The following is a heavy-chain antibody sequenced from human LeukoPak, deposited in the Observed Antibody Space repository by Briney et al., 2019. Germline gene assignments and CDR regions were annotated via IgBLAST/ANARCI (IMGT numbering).Heavy chain of an antibody. CDR1: GFMFRAYW. J-gene: IGHJ5*02. CDR2: IRPDGHDK. V-gene: IGHV3-7*01. CDR3: GRWGITAALDR. D-gene: IGHD2-2*01. Sequence: GGSLRLSCAVSGFMFRAYWMAWVRQAPGKGLEWVANIRPDGHDKYYVESVRGRFTISRDNAQNSLSLQMDSLRVEDSAVYHCGRWGITAALDRWGQGTLVSVSS.